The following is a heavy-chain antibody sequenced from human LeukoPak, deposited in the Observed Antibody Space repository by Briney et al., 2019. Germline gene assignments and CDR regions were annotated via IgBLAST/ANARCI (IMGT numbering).Heavy chain of an antibody. CDR2: VRDNGES. Sequence: SESLSLTCTVSGGSINTYYWSWIRQPPGKGLEWIAYVRDNGESNYNPSLKSRVAISIDTANNQISLRLNIVTASDTAIYYCARQPANTAAFDIWGLGTMVTVSS. J-gene: IGHJ3*02. CDR1: GGSINTYY. CDR3: ARQPANTAAFDI. D-gene: IGHD5-18*01. V-gene: IGHV4-59*08.